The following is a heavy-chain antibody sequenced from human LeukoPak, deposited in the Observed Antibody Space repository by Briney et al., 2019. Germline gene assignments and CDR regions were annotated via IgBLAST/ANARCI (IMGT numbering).Heavy chain of an antibody. V-gene: IGHV4-39*01. Sequence: KPSETLSLTCTVSGGSISSNNLYWGWIRQPPGKGLEWIGSIYYSGSTYYNPSLKSRATVSVDTSKNQFSLKLGSVTAADTAVYYCARHGSTDGGFIGRWGQGTLVTVSS. CDR3: ARHGSTDGGFIGR. CDR2: IYYSGST. CDR1: GGSISSNNLY. J-gene: IGHJ4*02. D-gene: IGHD3-16*02.